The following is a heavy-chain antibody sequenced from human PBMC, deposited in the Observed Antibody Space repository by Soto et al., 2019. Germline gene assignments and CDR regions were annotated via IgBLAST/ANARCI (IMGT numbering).Heavy chain of an antibody. Sequence: ASVKVSCKASGYTFTSYGISWVRQAPGQGLEWMGWISAYNGNTNYAQKLQGRVTMTTDTSTSTAYMELRSLRSDDTAVYYCAREGYTKGYYDFWSGYYTPNWFDPWGQGTLVTVSS. D-gene: IGHD3-3*01. J-gene: IGHJ5*02. CDR2: ISAYNGNT. CDR3: AREGYTKGYYDFWSGYYTPNWFDP. CDR1: GYTFTSYG. V-gene: IGHV1-18*01.